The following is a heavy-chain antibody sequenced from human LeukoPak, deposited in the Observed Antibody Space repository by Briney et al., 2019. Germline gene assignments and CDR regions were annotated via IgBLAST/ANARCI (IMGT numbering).Heavy chain of an antibody. CDR1: GGSFSTSG. Sequence: ASVKVSCKASGGSFSTSGFSWVRQAPGQGLEWMGGVIPIYGTPSYAQKFQGRVTITTDESTSTAYMELSSLRSEDTAVYYCARDHWGIVENGYDYFYYDMDVWGQGTTVTVSS. CDR3: ARDHWGIVENGYDYFYYDMDV. CDR2: VIPIYGTP. D-gene: IGHD7-27*01. J-gene: IGHJ6*02. V-gene: IGHV1-69*05.